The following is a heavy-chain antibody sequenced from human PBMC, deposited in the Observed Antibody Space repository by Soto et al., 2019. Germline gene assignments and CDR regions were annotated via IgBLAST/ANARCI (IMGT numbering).Heavy chain of an antibody. CDR3: ARGGQWDFLSDY. CDR1: GYTFTSYY. D-gene: IGHD1-26*01. CDR2: ISAYNGNT. J-gene: IGHJ4*02. Sequence: ASVKVSCKASGYTFTSYYMHWVRQAPGQGLEWMGWISAYNGNTHYEEKLQGRVTLTTDTSTSTAYMELRSLRSGDTAVYFCARGGQWDFLSDYWGQGTLVTVS. V-gene: IGHV1-18*04.